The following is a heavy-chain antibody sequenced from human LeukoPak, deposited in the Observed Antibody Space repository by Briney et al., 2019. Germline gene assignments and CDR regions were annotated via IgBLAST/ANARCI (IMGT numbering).Heavy chain of an antibody. D-gene: IGHD6-6*01. V-gene: IGHV3-74*01. Sequence: GGSLRLSCAASGFTFSSYWMHWVRQAPGKGLVWVLRIHSDGTSTNYADSVKGRFTISRDNANNTLYLQMNSLRAEDMAVYYCAREYYTSSSRSYDYWGQGALVIVSS. CDR1: GFTFSSYW. CDR2: IHSDGTST. J-gene: IGHJ4*02. CDR3: AREYYTSSSRSYDY.